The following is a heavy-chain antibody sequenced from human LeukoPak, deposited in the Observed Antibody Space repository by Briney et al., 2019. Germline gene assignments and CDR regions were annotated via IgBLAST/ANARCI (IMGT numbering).Heavy chain of an antibody. CDR2: IYYSGST. Sequence: SETLSLTCTVSGGFISSYYWSWIRQPPGKGLEWIGYIYYSGSTNYNPSLKSRVTISVDTSKNQFSLKLSSVTAADTAVYYCARDDGEAPYYYGMDVWGQGTTVTVSS. J-gene: IGHJ6*02. V-gene: IGHV4-59*01. CDR3: ARDDGEAPYYYGMDV. CDR1: GGFISSYY. D-gene: IGHD2-21*01.